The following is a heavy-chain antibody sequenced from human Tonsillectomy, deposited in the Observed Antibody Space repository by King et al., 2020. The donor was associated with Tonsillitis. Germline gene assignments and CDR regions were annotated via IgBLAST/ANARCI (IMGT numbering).Heavy chain of an antibody. Sequence: VQLVESGGGLAQPGGSLRLSCAASGFTFSVYAMTWVRQAPGKGLEWVSFINLGGDTTSYADTVKGRFTISRDNSKNTLYLQMNSLRAEDTAVYYCASNWSHIYGLDVWGRGTLVTVSS. D-gene: IGHD1-1*01. CDR1: GFTFSVYA. J-gene: IGHJ2*01. V-gene: IGHV3-23*04. CDR3: ASNWSHIYGLDV. CDR2: INLGGDTT.